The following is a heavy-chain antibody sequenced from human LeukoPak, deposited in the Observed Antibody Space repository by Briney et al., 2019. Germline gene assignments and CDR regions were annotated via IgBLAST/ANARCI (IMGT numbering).Heavy chain of an antibody. CDR1: GYTFTSYG. Sequence: ASVKVSCKASGYTFTSYGISWVRQAPGQGLEWMGWISAYNGNTNYAQKLQGRVTMTTDTSTNTAYMELRSLRSDDTAVYYCARDPRPPYGSGSYYRQWGQGTLVTVSS. CDR2: ISAYNGNT. CDR3: ARDPRPPYGSGSYYRQ. D-gene: IGHD3-10*01. V-gene: IGHV1-18*01. J-gene: IGHJ4*02.